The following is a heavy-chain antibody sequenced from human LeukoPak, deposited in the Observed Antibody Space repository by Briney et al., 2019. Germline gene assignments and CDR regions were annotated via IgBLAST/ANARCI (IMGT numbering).Heavy chain of an antibody. CDR1: GDTVSSNSAA. V-gene: IGHV6-1*01. D-gene: IGHD6-19*01. Sequence: SQTLSLTCAISGDTVSSNSAAWNWIRQSPSRGLEWLGRTYYRSKSYNDYAVFAKSRITINPDTSTNQFSLQLNSVTPEDTAVYFCARDPRIAIAVNLDYWGQGTPVIVSS. CDR2: TYYRSKSYN. CDR3: ARDPRIAIAVNLDY. J-gene: IGHJ4*02.